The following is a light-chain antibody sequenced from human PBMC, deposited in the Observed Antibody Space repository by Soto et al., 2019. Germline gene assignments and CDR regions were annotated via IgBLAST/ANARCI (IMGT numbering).Light chain of an antibody. CDR3: VLYMGSGIRV. CDR1: SGSVSTNYY. Sequence: QTVVTQEPSLSGSPGGTVTLTCGLSSGSVSTNYYPSWYQQTPGQAPRTLIYSTNTRSSGVPDRFSGSILGNKAALTITGAQADDDSDYYCVLYMGSGIRVFGGGTKLTVL. CDR2: STN. V-gene: IGLV8-61*01. J-gene: IGLJ2*01.